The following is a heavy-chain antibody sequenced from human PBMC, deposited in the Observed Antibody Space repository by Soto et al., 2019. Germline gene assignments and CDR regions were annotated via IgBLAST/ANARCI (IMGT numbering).Heavy chain of an antibody. CDR1: GGTFSIYA. CDR3: AREALRDYYDAPAIFDY. Sequence: SVKVSCKASGGTFSIYAISWVRQAPGQGLEWMGGIIPIFGTANYAQKFQGRVTITADKSTSTAYMELSSLRSEDTAVYYCAREALRDYYDAPAIFDYWGQGTLVPVSP. D-gene: IGHD3-22*01. CDR2: IIPIFGTA. J-gene: IGHJ4*02. V-gene: IGHV1-69*06.